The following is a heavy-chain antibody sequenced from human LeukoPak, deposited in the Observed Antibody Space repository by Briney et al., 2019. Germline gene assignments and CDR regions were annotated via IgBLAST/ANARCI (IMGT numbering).Heavy chain of an antibody. CDR2: IYTSGST. V-gene: IGHV4-4*07. CDR1: GGSIGRYY. J-gene: IGHJ3*02. CDR3: ARLEYSTFDAFDI. Sequence: SETLSLTCTVSGGSIGRYYWSWIRQPAGKGLEWIGRIYTSGSTNYNPSLKSRVTMSVDTSKNQFSLKLSSVTAADTAVYYCARLEYSTFDAFDIWGQGTMVTVSS. D-gene: IGHD5-18*01.